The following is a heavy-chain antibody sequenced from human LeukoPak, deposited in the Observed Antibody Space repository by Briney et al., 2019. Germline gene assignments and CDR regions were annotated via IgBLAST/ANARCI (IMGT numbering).Heavy chain of an antibody. CDR2: IYYSGST. CDR3: ARDGMGGYDLPNYYYYYGMDV. V-gene: IGHV4-59*01. D-gene: IGHD5-12*01. J-gene: IGHJ6*02. CDR1: GGSISRYY. Sequence: SETLSLTCTVSGGSISRYYWSWIRQPPGKGLEWIGYIYYSGSTNYNPSLKSRVTMSVDTSKNQFSLKLSSVTAADTAVYYCARDGMGGYDLPNYYYYYGMDVWGQGTTVTVSS.